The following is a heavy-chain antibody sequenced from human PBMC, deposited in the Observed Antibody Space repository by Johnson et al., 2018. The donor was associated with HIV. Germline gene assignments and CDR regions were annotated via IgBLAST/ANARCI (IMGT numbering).Heavy chain of an antibody. J-gene: IGHJ3*02. V-gene: IGHV3-30*04. CDR2: ISSDGSNE. CDR1: GFTFSSYA. CDR3: ARDRGTMIVVGSAFDI. D-gene: IGHD3-22*01. Sequence: QVQLVESGGGVVQPGRSLRLSCAASGFTFSSYAMHWVRQAPGKGLEWVAVISSDGSNEYYADSVRGRFTISRDSSKSALYLQINSLGAEDTAGYYCARDRGTMIVVGSAFDIWGQGTMVTVS.